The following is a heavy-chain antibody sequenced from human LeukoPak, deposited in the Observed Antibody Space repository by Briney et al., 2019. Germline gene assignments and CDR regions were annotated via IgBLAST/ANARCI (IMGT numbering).Heavy chain of an antibody. CDR3: ARHPFATPFDY. J-gene: IGHJ4*02. CDR1: GGSISNYY. CDR2: IYYTGDT. D-gene: IGHD2-15*01. Sequence: SETLSLTCTVSGGSISNYYWSWIRQPPGKGLEWIGYIYYTGDTNHNPSLKSRVTISIDTSKNQLSLTPHSVTAADTAVYYCARHPFATPFDYWGQGILVTVSS. V-gene: IGHV4-59*08.